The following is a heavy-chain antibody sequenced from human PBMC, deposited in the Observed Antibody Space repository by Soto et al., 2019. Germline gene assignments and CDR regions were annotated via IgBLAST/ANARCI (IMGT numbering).Heavy chain of an antibody. Sequence: EVQLVESGGGLVQPGGSLRLSCAASGFTFNRYWMGWVRQAPGKGPEWLANIKQDGSERYYVDSVKGRFTISRDNVKNSVYLQMISLRAEDTAVYYCTRTISALPGGDYWGQGTLVTVSS. CDR2: IKQDGSER. CDR1: GFTFNRYW. CDR3: TRTISALPGGDY. J-gene: IGHJ4*02. V-gene: IGHV3-7*01. D-gene: IGHD6-6*01.